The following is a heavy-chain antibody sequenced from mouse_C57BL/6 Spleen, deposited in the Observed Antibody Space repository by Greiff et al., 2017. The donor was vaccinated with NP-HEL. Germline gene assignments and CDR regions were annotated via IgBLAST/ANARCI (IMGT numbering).Heavy chain of an antibody. Sequence: VQLQQPGAELVRPGSSVKLSCKASGYTFTSYWMHWVKQRPIQGLEWIGNIDPSDSETHYNQKFKDKATLTVDKSSSTAYMQLSSLTSEDSAVYYCARFYSNYVGAMDYWGQGTSVTVSS. CDR2: IDPSDSET. D-gene: IGHD2-5*01. J-gene: IGHJ4*01. CDR1: GYTFTSYW. V-gene: IGHV1-52*01. CDR3: ARFYSNYVGAMDY.